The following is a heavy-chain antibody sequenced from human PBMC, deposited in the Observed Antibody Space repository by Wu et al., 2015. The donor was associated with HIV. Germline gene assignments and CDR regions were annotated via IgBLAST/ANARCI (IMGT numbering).Heavy chain of an antibody. J-gene: IGHJ4*02. CDR1: GYTFINNF. CDR3: ARERVDYDSGGYRAHRGYYFDY. CDR2: INPRSDST. V-gene: IGHV1-46*01. Sequence: QVQLVQSRAEVKKPGASVKVSCTAFGYTFINNFLHWVRQAPGQGPEWMGVINPRSDSTTYAQAFEGRLTMTRDTSKNTMYMELSSLRSDDTATYYCARERVDYDSGGYRAHRGYYFDYWAEGTAGHRLL. D-gene: IGHD3-22*01.